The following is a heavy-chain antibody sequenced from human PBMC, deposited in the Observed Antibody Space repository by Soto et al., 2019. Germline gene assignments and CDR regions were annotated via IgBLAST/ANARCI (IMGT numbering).Heavy chain of an antibody. J-gene: IGHJ5*02. CDR2: IYPSDSDT. Sequence: PGESLKISCKGSGYSFTNYWIAWVRQMPGKGLEYMGIIYPSDSDTRYSPSFQGQVTISADKAISTAYLQWSSLKASDTAIYYWARHRFYGDYASNYIDPLGQGTLGTVSA. V-gene: IGHV5-51*01. CDR3: ARHRFYGDYASNYIDP. D-gene: IGHD4-17*01. CDR1: GYSFTNYW.